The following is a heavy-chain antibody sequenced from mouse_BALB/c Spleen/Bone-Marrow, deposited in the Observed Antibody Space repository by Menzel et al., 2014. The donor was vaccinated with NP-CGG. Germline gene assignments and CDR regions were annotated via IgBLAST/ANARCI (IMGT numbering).Heavy chain of an antibody. J-gene: IGHJ4*01. CDR2: INPSNGRT. CDR1: GYTFTGYW. V-gene: IGHV1S81*02. Sequence: VQLQQSGAELVKPGASVKLSCKASGYTFTGYWMHWVQQRPGQGLEWIGEINPSNGRTNYNEKFKSMATLTVDNSSSTAHMQLSSLTSEDSAVFDCARLIYGSSYIVDFWGQGASVTVSS. D-gene: IGHD1-1*01. CDR3: ARLIYGSSYIVDF.